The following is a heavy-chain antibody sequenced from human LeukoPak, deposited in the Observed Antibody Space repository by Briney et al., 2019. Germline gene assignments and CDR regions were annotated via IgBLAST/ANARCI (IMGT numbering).Heavy chain of an antibody. J-gene: IGHJ5*02. CDR3: AGRYSGGHAFDP. V-gene: IGHV4-4*07. D-gene: IGHD1-26*01. CDR2: IYTSGST. Sequence: SETQSLTCTVSGGSISSYYWSWIRQPAGKGLEWIGRIYTSGSTNYNPSLKSRVTMSVDTSKNQFSLKLSSVTAADTAVYYCAGRYSGGHAFDPWGQGTLVTVSS. CDR1: GGSISSYY.